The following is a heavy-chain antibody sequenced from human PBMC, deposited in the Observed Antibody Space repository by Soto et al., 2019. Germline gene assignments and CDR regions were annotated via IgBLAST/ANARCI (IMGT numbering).Heavy chain of an antibody. D-gene: IGHD6-19*01. CDR1: GYTFTSYG. V-gene: IGHV1-46*01. CDR2: VNASSGST. J-gene: IGHJ3*02. Sequence: ASVKVSCKASGYTFTSYGISWVRQAPGQGLEWMGIVNASSGSTSYAQKFQGRVTMTRDTSTSTVYMELSSLRSEDTAVYYCAREIAVAGLDAFDIWGQGTMVTVSS. CDR3: AREIAVAGLDAFDI.